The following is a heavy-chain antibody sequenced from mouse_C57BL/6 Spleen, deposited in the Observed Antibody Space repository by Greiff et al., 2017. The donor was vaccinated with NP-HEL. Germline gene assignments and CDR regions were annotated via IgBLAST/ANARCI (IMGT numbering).Heavy chain of an antibody. CDR3: ASSYVSHNYDYAMDY. CDR1: GFTFTDYY. D-gene: IGHD1-2*01. Sequence: DVKLVESGGGLVQPGGSLSLSCAASGFTFTDYYMSWVRQPPGKALEWLGFIRNKANGYTTEYSASVKGRFTISRDNSQSILYLQMNALRAEDSATYYCASSYVSHNYDYAMDYWGQGTSVTVSS. CDR2: IRNKANGYTT. J-gene: IGHJ4*01. V-gene: IGHV7-3*01.